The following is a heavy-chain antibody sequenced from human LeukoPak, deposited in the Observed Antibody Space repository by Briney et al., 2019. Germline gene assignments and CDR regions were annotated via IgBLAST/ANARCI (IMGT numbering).Heavy chain of an antibody. J-gene: IGHJ5*02. CDR2: ISGSSNYI. V-gene: IGHV3-21*01. CDR3: ARGGFYGSGNYPLYH. CDR1: GFTFSSYW. D-gene: IGHD3-10*01. Sequence: GGSLRLSCAASGFTFSSYWMHWVRQAPGQGLEWVSSISGSSNYIYYADSVGGRFTISRDNAKNSLYLQMNRLRAEDTAVYYCARGGFYGSGNYPLYHWGQGTLVTVSS.